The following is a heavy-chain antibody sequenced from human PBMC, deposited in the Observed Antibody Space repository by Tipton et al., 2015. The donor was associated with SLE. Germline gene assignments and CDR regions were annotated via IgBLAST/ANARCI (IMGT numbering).Heavy chain of an antibody. CDR2: ISYSGTT. D-gene: IGHD4-11*01. J-gene: IGHJ5*02. CDR3: ARLPTGFPNWLGP. Sequence: TLSLTCTVSGGSITTYPYSWGWIRQPPGKGLEWIGTISYSGTTSYNPSLKSRVTISADTSKNQFSLTLNSVTAADTAVYSCARLPTGFPNWLGPWGQGTLVTVSS. V-gene: IGHV4-39*07. CDR1: GGSITTYPYS.